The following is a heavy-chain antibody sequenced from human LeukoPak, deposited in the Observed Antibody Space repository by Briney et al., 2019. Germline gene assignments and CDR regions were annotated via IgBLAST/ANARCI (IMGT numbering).Heavy chain of an antibody. CDR1: GFTVSSNY. V-gene: IGHV3-66*01. D-gene: IGHD6-6*01. Sequence: GGSLRLSCAASGFTVSSNYMSWVRQAPGKGLEWVSVIYSGGSTYYADSVKGRFTISRDNSKNTLYLQMNSLRAEDTAVYYCARDLGDSSSFGYWGQGTLVTVSS. CDR3: ARDLGDSSSFGY. CDR2: IYSGGST. J-gene: IGHJ4*02.